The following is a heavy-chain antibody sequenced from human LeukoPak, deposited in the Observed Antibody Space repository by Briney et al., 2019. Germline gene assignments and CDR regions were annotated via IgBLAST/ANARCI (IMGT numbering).Heavy chain of an antibody. V-gene: IGHV4-59*12. J-gene: IGHJ5*02. D-gene: IGHD3-10*01. CDR1: GGSISSYY. Sequence: SETLSLTCTVSGGSISSYYWSWIRQPPGKGLEWIGYIYYSGSTNYNPSLKSRVTISVDTSKHQFSLKLTSVTAADTAVYYCAREVLLWFGELFSYNWFDPWGQGTLVTVSS. CDR3: AREVLLWFGELFSYNWFDP. CDR2: IYYSGST.